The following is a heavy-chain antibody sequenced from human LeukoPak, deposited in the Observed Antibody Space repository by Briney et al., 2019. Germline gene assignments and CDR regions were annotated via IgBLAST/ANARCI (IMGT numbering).Heavy chain of an antibody. CDR1: GSTFTSYA. J-gene: IGHJ4*02. D-gene: IGHD5-24*01. V-gene: IGHV3-23*01. CDR2: ISGGDFT. Sequence: GASLRLSCAASGSTFTSYAMSWVRQAPGKGLEWVSAISGGDFTYYADSVKGRFTISRDNSKNTLYLQMNSLRAEDTAVYYCAKDQLATIRGYFDYWGQGTLVTVSS. CDR3: AKDQLATIRGYFDY.